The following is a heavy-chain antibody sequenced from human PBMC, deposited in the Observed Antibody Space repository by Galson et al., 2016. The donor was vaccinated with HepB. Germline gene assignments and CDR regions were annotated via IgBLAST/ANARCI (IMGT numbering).Heavy chain of an antibody. D-gene: IGHD1-1*01. CDR3: ARIATGTTDGFDY. J-gene: IGHJ4*02. CDR1: EYTSA. CDR2: INAANGNT. Sequence: SVKVSCKASEYTSAIHWVRQAPGQRLEWMGWINAANGNTKYSRKFQGRVTITWKTSASTAYMELGSLRSEDTAVYYCARIATGTTDGFDYWGQGTLVTVSS. V-gene: IGHV1-3*01.